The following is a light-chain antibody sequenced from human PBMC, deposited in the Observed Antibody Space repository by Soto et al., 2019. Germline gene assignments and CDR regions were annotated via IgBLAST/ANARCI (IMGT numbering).Light chain of an antibody. CDR1: QSVSSN. Sequence: EVVMTQSPATLSVSLGDRATLSCRASQSVSSNLAWYQQNPGQGPRLLIYGASTRATGIPARFSGSGSGTEFTLTISSLQSEDFAVYSCQQYNNWPLTFGGGTKVEIK. CDR3: QQYNNWPLT. CDR2: GAS. V-gene: IGKV3-15*01. J-gene: IGKJ4*01.